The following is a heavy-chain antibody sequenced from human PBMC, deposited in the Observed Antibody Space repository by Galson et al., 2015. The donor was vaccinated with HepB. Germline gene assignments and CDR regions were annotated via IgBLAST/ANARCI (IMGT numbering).Heavy chain of an antibody. CDR1: GGSISSESYY. J-gene: IGHJ2*01. CDR3: ARGIWSDYYFYWYFDL. D-gene: IGHD3-3*01. Sequence: TLSLTCTVSGGSISSESYYWNWIRQPAGTGLEWIGRIYTSGSTNYNPSLKSRVTMSVDTSKNQFSLKLSSVTAADTAVYYCARGIWSDYYFYWYFDLWGRGTLVTVSS. CDR2: IYTSGST. V-gene: IGHV4-61*02.